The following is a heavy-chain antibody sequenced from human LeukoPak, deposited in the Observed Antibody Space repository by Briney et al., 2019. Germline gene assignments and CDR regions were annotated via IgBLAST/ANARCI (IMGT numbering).Heavy chain of an antibody. CDR2: IVGSGGSA. J-gene: IGHJ4*02. V-gene: IGHV3-23*01. CDR3: ANGRPRYSITLFDY. Sequence: GGSLRLSCAASGFTFSNYAMSWVRQAPGKGLEWVSGIVGSGGSAYYADSVKGRFTISRDNSKNTLYLQMNSLRAEDTAIYYCANGRPRYSITLFDYWGQGTLVTVSS. D-gene: IGHD6-13*01. CDR1: GFTFSNYA.